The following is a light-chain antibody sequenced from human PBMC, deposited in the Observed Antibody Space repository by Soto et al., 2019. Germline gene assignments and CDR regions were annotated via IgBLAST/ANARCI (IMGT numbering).Light chain of an antibody. CDR3: SSYTTHNTYV. CDR2: DVS. J-gene: IGLJ1*01. V-gene: IGLV2-14*03. CDR1: SSDVGGYTH. Sequence: QSVLTQPASVSGSPGQSITISCTGTSSDVGGYTHVSWYLQHPGKAPKLIIYDVSNRPSGVSNRFSGSKSGNTASLTISGLQAEDEADYYSSSYTTHNTYVFGTGTKVTVL.